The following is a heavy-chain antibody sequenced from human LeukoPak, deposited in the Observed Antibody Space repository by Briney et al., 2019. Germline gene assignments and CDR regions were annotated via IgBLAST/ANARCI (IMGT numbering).Heavy chain of an antibody. D-gene: IGHD1-14*01. Sequence: RGSLRLSCAASGFTSSGHWMSWVRQAPGKGLEWVANINQGGSDKYYVDSVKGRFTISRDNANNLLYLQMNSLRGEDTAVYYCTRDRSRAEDDWGQGTLVTISS. CDR1: GFTSSGHW. V-gene: IGHV3-7*01. CDR3: TRDRSRAEDD. CDR2: INQGGSDK. J-gene: IGHJ4*02.